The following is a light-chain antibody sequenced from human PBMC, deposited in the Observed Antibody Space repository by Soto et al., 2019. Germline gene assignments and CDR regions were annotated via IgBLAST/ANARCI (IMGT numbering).Light chain of an antibody. CDR1: QSVTSK. Sequence: EIVMTQSPATLSVSPGERATLSCTASQSVTSKIAWYQQKPDQAPRHLIYGASNRATGIPARFGGSGSGTEFTLTISRLQSEDFAVYYCQQYYDWPRTFGQGTKVDIK. CDR3: QQYYDWPRT. CDR2: GAS. V-gene: IGKV3-15*01. J-gene: IGKJ1*01.